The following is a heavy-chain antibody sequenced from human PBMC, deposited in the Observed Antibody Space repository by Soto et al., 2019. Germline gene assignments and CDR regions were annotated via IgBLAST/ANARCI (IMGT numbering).Heavy chain of an antibody. CDR2: ISSSSSYI. CDR3: ALALGYCSGGSCYSRHAFDI. CDR1: GFTFSSYS. D-gene: IGHD2-15*01. V-gene: IGHV3-21*01. Sequence: GGSLRLSCAASGFTFSSYSMNWVRQAPGKGLEWVSSISSSSSYIYYADSVKGRFTISRDNAKNSLYLQMNSLRAEDTAVYYCALALGYCSGGSCYSRHAFDIWGQGTMVTVSS. J-gene: IGHJ3*02.